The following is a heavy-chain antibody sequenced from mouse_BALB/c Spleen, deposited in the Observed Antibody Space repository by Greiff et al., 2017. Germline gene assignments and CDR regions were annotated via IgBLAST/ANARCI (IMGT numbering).Heavy chain of an antibody. D-gene: IGHD1-1*01. CDR3: TRVRKFITTE. J-gene: IGHJ2*01. CDR2: IYPGNSDT. Sequence: VQLKQSGTVLARPGASVKMSCKASGYSFTSYWMHWVKQRPGQGLEWIGAIYPGNSDTSYNQKFKGKANLTAVTSASTAYMELSSLTNEDSAVYYCTRVRKFITTEWGQGTTLTVSS. CDR1: GYSFTSYW. V-gene: IGHV1-5*01.